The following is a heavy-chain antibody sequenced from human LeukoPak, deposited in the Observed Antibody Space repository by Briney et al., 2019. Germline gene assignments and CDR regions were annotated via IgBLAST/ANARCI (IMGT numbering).Heavy chain of an antibody. J-gene: IGHJ4*02. CDR3: ARGDSSTWSFKI. CDR1: GGSISSGDYY. CDR2: IYYSGST. D-gene: IGHD6-13*01. V-gene: IGHV4-30-4*01. Sequence: SQTLSLTCTVSGGSISSGDYYWSWIRQPPGKGLEWIAYIYYSGSTPYNPSLKSRVTISVDTSKNQFSLKLNSVTAADTAVYYCARGDSSTWSFKIWGQGTLVTVSS.